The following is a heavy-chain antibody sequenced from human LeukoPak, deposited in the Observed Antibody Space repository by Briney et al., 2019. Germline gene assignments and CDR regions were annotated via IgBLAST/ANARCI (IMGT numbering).Heavy chain of an antibody. Sequence: PGGSLRLSCAASGLTFSNYAVGWVRQAPGRGLEWVSAISNSGGRTYYADSVKGRFTISRDNSKNTLYLQMNSLRDDDAGVYYCAKRMAYDFGHFDYWGQGALVTVSS. CDR1: GLTFSNYA. CDR2: ISNSGGRT. J-gene: IGHJ4*02. V-gene: IGHV3-23*01. CDR3: AKRMAYDFGHFDY. D-gene: IGHD2/OR15-2a*01.